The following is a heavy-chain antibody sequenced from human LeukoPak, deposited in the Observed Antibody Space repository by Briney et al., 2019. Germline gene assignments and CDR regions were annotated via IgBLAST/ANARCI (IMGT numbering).Heavy chain of an antibody. CDR3: AKDLITMVRGVTYYFDY. Sequence: GGSLRLSCAASGFTSSSYAMSWVRQAPGKGLEWVSAISGSGGSTYYADSVKGRFTISRDNSKNTLYLQMNSLRAEDTAVYYCAKDLITMVRGVTYYFDYWGQGTLVTVSS. D-gene: IGHD3-10*01. V-gene: IGHV3-23*01. J-gene: IGHJ4*02. CDR2: ISGSGGST. CDR1: GFTSSSYA.